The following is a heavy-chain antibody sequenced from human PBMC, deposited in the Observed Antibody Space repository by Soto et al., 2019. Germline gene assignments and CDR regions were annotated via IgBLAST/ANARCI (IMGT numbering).Heavy chain of an antibody. J-gene: IGHJ5*02. Sequence: ESGPTLVNPTQTLTLTCTFSGFSLSTSGVGVGWIRQPPGKALEWLALIYWNDDKRYSPSLKSRLTITKDTSKNQVVLTMTNMDPVDTATYYCAHRPHLPAYYDFWSGYNWFDPWGQGTLVTVSS. V-gene: IGHV2-5*01. CDR3: AHRPHLPAYYDFWSGYNWFDP. CDR2: IYWNDDK. CDR1: GFSLSTSGVG. D-gene: IGHD3-3*01.